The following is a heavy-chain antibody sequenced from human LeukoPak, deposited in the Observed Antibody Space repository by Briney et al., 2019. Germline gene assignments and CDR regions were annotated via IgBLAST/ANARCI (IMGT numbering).Heavy chain of an antibody. CDR3: ARTMVRGYGMDV. J-gene: IGHJ6*02. Sequence: GGSLRLSCAASGFAFSSYSMNWVRQAPGKGLEWVSSISSSSSYIYYADSVKGRFAISRDNAKNSLYLQMNSLRAEDTAVYYCARTMVRGYGMDVWGQGTTVTVSS. CDR1: GFAFSSYS. CDR2: ISSSSSYI. D-gene: IGHD3-10*01. V-gene: IGHV3-21*01.